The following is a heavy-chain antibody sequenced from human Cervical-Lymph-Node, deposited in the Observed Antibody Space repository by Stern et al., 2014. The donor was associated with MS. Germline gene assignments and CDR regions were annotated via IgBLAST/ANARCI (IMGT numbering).Heavy chain of an antibody. CDR3: ARVDTAIYFDY. D-gene: IGHD5-18*01. J-gene: IGHJ4*02. V-gene: IGHV1-3*01. CDR1: GYTFTSYA. CDR2: INAGNGNT. Sequence: QVQLMHSGAEVKKPGASVKGSCKASGYTFTSYAMHWVRQAPGQRLEWMGWINAGNGNTKYSQKFQGRVTITRDTSASTAYMELSSLRSEDTAVYYCARVDTAIYFDYWGQGTLVTVSS.